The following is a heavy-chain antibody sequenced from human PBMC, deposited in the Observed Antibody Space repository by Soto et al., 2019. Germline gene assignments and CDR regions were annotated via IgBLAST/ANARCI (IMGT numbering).Heavy chain of an antibody. J-gene: IGHJ6*02. V-gene: IGHV4-30-2*01. D-gene: IGHD4-17*01. CDR3: ARAHYGDYGYGMDV. Sequence: PSETLSLTCAVSGGSISSGGYYWSWIRQPPGKGLEWIGYIYHSGSTYYNPSLKSRVTISVDRSKNQFSLKLSSVTAADTAVYYCARAHYGDYGYGMDVWGQVTTVTVSS. CDR1: GGSISSGGYY. CDR2: IYHSGST.